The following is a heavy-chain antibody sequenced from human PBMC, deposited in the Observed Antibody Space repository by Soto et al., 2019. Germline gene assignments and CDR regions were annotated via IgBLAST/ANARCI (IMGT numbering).Heavy chain of an antibody. V-gene: IGHV4-59*07. CDR1: GVSSSRYD. CDR3: ARSNNYDSSGYYYDAFDI. CDR2: IYYSGST. D-gene: IGHD3-22*01. Sequence: SDTLSLTCAIAGVSSSRYDWSWIRPPPGKGLEWIGYIYYSGSTNYNPSLKSRVTISVDTSKNQFSLKLSSVTAADTAVYYCARSNNYDSSGYYYDAFDIWGQGTMGSVSS. J-gene: IGHJ3*02.